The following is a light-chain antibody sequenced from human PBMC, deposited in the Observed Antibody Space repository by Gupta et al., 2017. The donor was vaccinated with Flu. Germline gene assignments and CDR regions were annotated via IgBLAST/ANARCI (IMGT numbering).Light chain of an antibody. CDR2: KAS. V-gene: IGKV1-5*03. CDR1: QSISIL. Sequence: GDRVTITCWARQSISILLALYQQKPGKAPKLLIYKASSVESGVPSRFSGSGSGTEFTLTISSLQPDDFATYYCQQYNSYSGTFGQGTKVEIK. CDR3: QQYNSYSGT. J-gene: IGKJ1*01.